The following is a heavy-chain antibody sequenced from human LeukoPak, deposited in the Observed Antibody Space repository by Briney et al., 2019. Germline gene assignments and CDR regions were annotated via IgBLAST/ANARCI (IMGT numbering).Heavy chain of an antibody. CDR3: ARVMAMIVPDDY. Sequence: ASVKVSCKASGGTFSSYAISWVRQAPGQGLEWMGWISAYNGNTNYAQKLQGRVTMTTDTSTSTAYMELRSLRSDDTAVYYCARVMAMIVPDDYWGQGTLVTVSS. CDR2: ISAYNGNT. J-gene: IGHJ4*02. V-gene: IGHV1-18*01. CDR1: GGTFSSYA. D-gene: IGHD3-22*01.